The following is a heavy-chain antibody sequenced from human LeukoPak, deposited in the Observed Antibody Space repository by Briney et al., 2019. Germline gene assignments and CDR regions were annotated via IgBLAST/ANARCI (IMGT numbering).Heavy chain of an antibody. D-gene: IGHD3-9*01. CDR1: GYTFTSYY. J-gene: IGHJ6*02. CDR2: INPSCGST. V-gene: IGHV1-46*01. CDR3: ARDSNDILTGYYSRRMDV. Sequence: ASVKVSCKASGYTFTSYYMHWVRQAPGQGLEGMGMINPSCGSTSYAQNFHGRVTMTRDTSTSTVYMELSSLRSEDTAVYYCARDSNDILTGYYSRRMDVWGQGTTVTVSS.